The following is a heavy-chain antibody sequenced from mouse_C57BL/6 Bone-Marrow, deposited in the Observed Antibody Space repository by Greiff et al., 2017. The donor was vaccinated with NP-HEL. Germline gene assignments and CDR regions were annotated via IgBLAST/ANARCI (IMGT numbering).Heavy chain of an antibody. V-gene: IGHV5-4*01. CDR2: ISDGGSYT. CDR1: GFTFSSYA. Sequence: EVQRVESGGGLVKPGGSLKLSCAASGFTFSSYAMSWVRQTPEKRLEWVATISDGGSYTYYPDNVKGRVTISRDNAKNNLYLQMSHLKSEDTAMYYCARPYYDYDGYAMDYWGQGTSVTVSS. CDR3: ARPYYDYDGYAMDY. J-gene: IGHJ4*01. D-gene: IGHD2-4*01.